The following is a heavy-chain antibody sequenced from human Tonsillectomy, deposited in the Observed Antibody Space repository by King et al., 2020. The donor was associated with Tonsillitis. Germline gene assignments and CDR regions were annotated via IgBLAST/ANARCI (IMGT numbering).Heavy chain of an antibody. D-gene: IGHD3-3*02. Sequence: QLVQSGAEVKKPGESLRISCEVSGYTFASYWIGWVRQMPGRGLEWLGSIDPTDSHTNYSPSFEGHVTISVDGSVSTAYLQWSGLKASDTAIYYCARHFADYDAFDIWGQGTLVTVSS. CDR2: IDPTDSHT. V-gene: IGHV5-10-1*01. CDR1: GYTFASYW. J-gene: IGHJ3*02. CDR3: ARHFADYDAFDI.